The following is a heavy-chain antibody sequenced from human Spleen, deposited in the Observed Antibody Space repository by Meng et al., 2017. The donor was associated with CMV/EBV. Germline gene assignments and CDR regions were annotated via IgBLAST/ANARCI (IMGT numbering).Heavy chain of an antibody. D-gene: IGHD3-10*01. J-gene: IGHJ3*02. CDR2: MNQDGSQK. CDR1: EFTFSSLW. Sequence: GGSLRLSCAASEFTFSSLWMTWVRQAPGEGLEWVANMNQDGSQKNYVDSVKGRFTISRDNSKNTLYLQMNSLRAEDTAVYYCAKVLNYYGSGSYYNGHTDAFDIWGQGTMVTVSS. CDR3: AKVLNYYGSGSYYNGHTDAFDI. V-gene: IGHV3-7*03.